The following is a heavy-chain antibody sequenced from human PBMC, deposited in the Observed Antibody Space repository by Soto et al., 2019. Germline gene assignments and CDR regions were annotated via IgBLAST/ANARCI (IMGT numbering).Heavy chain of an antibody. CDR1: GYTFSELS. Sequence: QVQLVQSGAEVKKPGASVKVSCRVSGYTFSELSMHWVRQAPGEGLEWMGRFDPENGETIYAQKFQDRVTMTEDTSTDTAYMELSSLRFEDTAVYYCATVNDYFYYSGMDVWGQGTTVTVSS. V-gene: IGHV1-24*01. CDR2: FDPENGET. CDR3: ATVNDYFYYSGMDV. D-gene: IGHD2-8*01. J-gene: IGHJ6*02.